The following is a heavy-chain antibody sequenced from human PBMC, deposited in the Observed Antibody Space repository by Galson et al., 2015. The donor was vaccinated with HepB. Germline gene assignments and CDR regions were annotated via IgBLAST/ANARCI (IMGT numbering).Heavy chain of an antibody. Sequence: SLRLSCAASGFTFSNAWMNWVRQAPGKGLVWVSRINSDGSSTSYADSVKGRFTISRDNAKNTLYLQMNSLRAEDTAAYYCARAPSYYSSSWSSFDYWGQEPWSPSPQ. J-gene: IGHJ4*01. D-gene: IGHD6-13*01. V-gene: IGHV3-74*01. CDR3: ARAPSYYSSSWSSFDY. CDR2: INSDGSST. CDR1: GFTFSNAW.